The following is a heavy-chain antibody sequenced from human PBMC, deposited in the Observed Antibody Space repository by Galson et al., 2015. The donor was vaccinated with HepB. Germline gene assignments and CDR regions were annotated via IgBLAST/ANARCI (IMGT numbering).Heavy chain of an antibody. CDR3: ASGGYYDSSGYYYYKMAGN. CDR2: INHSGST. Sequence: ETLSLTCAVYGGSFSGYYWSWIRQPPGKGLEWIGEINHSGSTNYNPSLKSRVTISVDTSKNQFSLKLSSVPAADTAVYYCASGGYYDSSGYYYYKMAGNWGQGTLVTVSS. V-gene: IGHV4-34*01. J-gene: IGHJ4*02. D-gene: IGHD3-22*01. CDR1: GGSFSGYY.